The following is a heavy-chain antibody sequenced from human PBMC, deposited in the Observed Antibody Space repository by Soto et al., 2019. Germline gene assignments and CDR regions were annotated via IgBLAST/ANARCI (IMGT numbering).Heavy chain of an antibody. CDR3: ASYSSIAALVDY. D-gene: IGHD6-6*01. CDR1: GFTFSDYY. CDR2: ISSSGSTI. V-gene: IGHV3-11*01. J-gene: IGHJ4*02. Sequence: GGSLRLSCAASGFTFSDYYMSWIRQAPGKGLEWVSYISSSGSTIYYADSVKGRFTISRDNAKNSLYLQMNSLRAEDTAVYYCASYSSIAALVDYWGQGTLVTVSS.